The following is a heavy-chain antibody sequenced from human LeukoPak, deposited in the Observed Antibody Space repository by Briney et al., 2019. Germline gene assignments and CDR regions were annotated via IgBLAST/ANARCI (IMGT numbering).Heavy chain of an antibody. CDR1: GYTFTTYG. Sequence: GASVKVSCKASGYTFTTYGISWVRQAPGQRLEWMGWINAGNGNTKHSQKFQGRVTITRDTSASTAYMELSSLRSEDTAVYYCATEYCSSTSCPLHGMDVWGQGTTVTVSS. J-gene: IGHJ6*02. V-gene: IGHV1-3*01. CDR3: ATEYCSSTSCPLHGMDV. D-gene: IGHD2-2*01. CDR2: INAGNGNT.